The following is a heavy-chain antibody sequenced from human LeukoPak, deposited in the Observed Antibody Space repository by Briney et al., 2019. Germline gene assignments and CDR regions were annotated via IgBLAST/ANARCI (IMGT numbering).Heavy chain of an antibody. D-gene: IGHD2-15*01. CDR3: ARFRGFRDIPTSPGYYYYMDV. V-gene: IGHV4-61*05. CDR2: IYYSGST. J-gene: IGHJ6*03. CDR1: GGSISSSGYY. Sequence: PSETLSLTCTVSGGSISSSGYYWGWIRQPPGKGLEWIGYIYYSGSTNYNPSLKSRVTISVDTSKNQFSLKLSSVTAADTAVYYCARFRGFRDIPTSPGYYYYMDVWGKGTTVTVSS.